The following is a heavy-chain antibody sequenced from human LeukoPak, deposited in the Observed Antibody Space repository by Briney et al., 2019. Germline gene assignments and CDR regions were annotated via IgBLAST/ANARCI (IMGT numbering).Heavy chain of an antibody. Sequence: PGGSLRLSCAASGFTFSSYAMHWVRRAPGKGLEWVAVISYDGSNKYYADSVKGRFTISRDNSKNTLYLQMNSLRAEDTAVYYCARDGVAPDYWGQGTLVTVSS. CDR3: ARDGVAPDY. J-gene: IGHJ4*02. CDR1: GFTFSSYA. D-gene: IGHD5-12*01. CDR2: ISYDGSNK. V-gene: IGHV3-30*01.